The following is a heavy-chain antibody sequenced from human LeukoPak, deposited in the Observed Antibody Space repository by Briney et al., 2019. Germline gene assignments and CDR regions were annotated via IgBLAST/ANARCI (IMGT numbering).Heavy chain of an antibody. CDR2: ISSSSSTI. Sequence: GGSLRLSCAASGFTFSSYSMNWVRQAPGKGLEWVSSISSSSSTIYYADSVKGRFTISRDNAKNSLYLQMNSLRDEDTAVYYCARDRYYGSGSYPGYWGQGTLVTVSS. J-gene: IGHJ4*02. D-gene: IGHD3-10*01. CDR1: GFTFSSYS. CDR3: ARDRYYGSGSYPGY. V-gene: IGHV3-48*02.